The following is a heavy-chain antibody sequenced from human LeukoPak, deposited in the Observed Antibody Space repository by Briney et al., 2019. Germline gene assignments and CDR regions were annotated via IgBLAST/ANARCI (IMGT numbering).Heavy chain of an antibody. D-gene: IGHD2-2*01. CDR3: ARVWPRVVVPAAGYYMDV. V-gene: IGHV1-18*01. Sequence: GASVKVSCKASGYTFTSYGISWVRQAPGQGLEWMGWISAYNGNTNYAQKLQGRVTMTTDTSTSTGYMELRSLRSDDTAVYYCARVWPRVVVPAAGYYMDVWGKGTTVTVSS. CDR1: GYTFTSYG. CDR2: ISAYNGNT. J-gene: IGHJ6*03.